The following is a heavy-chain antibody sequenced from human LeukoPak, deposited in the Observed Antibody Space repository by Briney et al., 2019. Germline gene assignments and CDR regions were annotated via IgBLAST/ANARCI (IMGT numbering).Heavy chain of an antibody. V-gene: IGHV3-53*01. CDR1: GFTVSSNY. CDR3: AKSYNGYESKPDY. CDR2: IYSDGRT. J-gene: IGHJ4*02. Sequence: PGGSLRLSCAASGFTVSSNYMSWVRQAPGKGLEWVSVIYSDGRTYYADSVKGRFTISRDNSKNTLYLETNSLRAEDTAVYYCAKSYNGYESKPDYWGQGTLVTVSS. D-gene: IGHD5-12*01.